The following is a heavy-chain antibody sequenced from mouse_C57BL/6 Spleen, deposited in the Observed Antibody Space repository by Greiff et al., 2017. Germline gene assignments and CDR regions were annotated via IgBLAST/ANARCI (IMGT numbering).Heavy chain of an antibody. J-gene: IGHJ2*01. CDR1: GFTFSDYG. D-gene: IGHD4-1*01. V-gene: IGHV5-17*01. Sequence: EVQLVESGGGLVKPGGSLKLSCAASGFTFSDYGMHWVRQAPEKGLEWVAYISSGSSTNNYADTVKGRFTISRDNANNTLFLQMTSLRSEDTAMYYCARGGNWDNFDYWGQGTTLTVSS. CDR3: ARGGNWDNFDY. CDR2: ISSGSSTN.